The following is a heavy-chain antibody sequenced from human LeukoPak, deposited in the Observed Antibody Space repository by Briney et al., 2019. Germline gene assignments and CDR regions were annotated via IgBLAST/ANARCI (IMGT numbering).Heavy chain of an antibody. J-gene: IGHJ5*02. D-gene: IGHD3-16*01. V-gene: IGHV1-18*01. Sequence: ASVKASCKASGYTFSRYGVSWVRQAPGQGLEWMGWISGHNGKTNYAQKFQDRVTMTTDTSTNTAYMELRSLRPDDTAVYYCARDFAWGPKGAPVDDNWFDPWGQGTVVTAS. CDR2: ISGHNGKT. CDR1: GYTFSRYG. CDR3: ARDFAWGPKGAPVDDNWFDP.